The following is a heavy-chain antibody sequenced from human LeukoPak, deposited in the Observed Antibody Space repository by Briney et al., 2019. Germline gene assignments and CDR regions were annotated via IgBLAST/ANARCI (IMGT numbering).Heavy chain of an antibody. Sequence: GGSLRLSCAASGFTFSSYWMSWVRQAPGRGLEWVANRKQDGSEKYYVDSVKGRFTISRDNAKNSLYLQMNSLRAEDTAVYYCASSTYYYDSSGYYYNYWGQGTLVTVSS. CDR3: ASSTYYYDSSGYYYNY. D-gene: IGHD3-22*01. J-gene: IGHJ4*02. CDR2: RKQDGSEK. CDR1: GFTFSSYW. V-gene: IGHV3-7*01.